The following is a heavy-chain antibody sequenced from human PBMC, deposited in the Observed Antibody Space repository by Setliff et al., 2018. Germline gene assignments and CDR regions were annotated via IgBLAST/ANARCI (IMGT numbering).Heavy chain of an antibody. CDR1: TYALTDSV. Sequence: ASVKVSCKTSTYALTDSVVSWVRQAPGHGLEWVGWISGYSGKTYYEQRLQDRVTLTTDTSTNTFYLELRSLRPDDTAVYYCARDRSAYNYGLDVWGQGTTVTVSS. J-gene: IGHJ6*02. V-gene: IGHV1-18*01. CDR2: ISGYSGKT. CDR3: ARDRSAYNYGLDV.